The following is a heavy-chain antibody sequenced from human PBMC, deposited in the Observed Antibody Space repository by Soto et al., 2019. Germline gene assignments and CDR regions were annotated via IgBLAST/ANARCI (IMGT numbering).Heavy chain of an antibody. D-gene: IGHD2-2*01. CDR1: GGTFSSYA. Sequence: QVQLVQSGAEVKKPGSSVKVSCKSSGGTFSSYAISWVRQAPGQGLEWMGGIIHITGTANYAQKFQGRVTSTADESTSTAYMELSRLRSEDTAVYYCARSQGSSTSLEIYYYYYYGMDVWGQGTTVTVSS. J-gene: IGHJ6*02. CDR2: IIHITGTA. CDR3: ARSQGSSTSLEIYYYYYYGMDV. V-gene: IGHV1-69*01.